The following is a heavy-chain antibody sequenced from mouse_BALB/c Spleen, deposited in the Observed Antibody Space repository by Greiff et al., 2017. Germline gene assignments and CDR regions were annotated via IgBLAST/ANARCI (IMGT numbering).Heavy chain of an antibody. CDR2: IWGDGST. J-gene: IGHJ4*01. CDR3: AREDMITTTGMDY. CDR1: GFSLTGYG. D-gene: IGHD2-4*01. Sequence: VQLVESGPGLVAPSQSLSITCTVSGFSLTGYGVNWVRQPPGKGLEWLGMIWGDGSTDYNSALKSRLSISKDNSKSQVFLKMNSLQTDDTARYYCAREDMITTTGMDYWGQGTSVTVSS. V-gene: IGHV2-6-7*01.